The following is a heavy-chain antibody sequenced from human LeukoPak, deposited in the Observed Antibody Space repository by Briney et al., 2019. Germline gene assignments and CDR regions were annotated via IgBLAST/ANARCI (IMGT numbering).Heavy chain of an antibody. D-gene: IGHD3-10*01. Sequence: SETLSLTCAVSGVSISSGGYSWSWIRQPPGKGLEWIGYIYHSGSTYYNPSLKSRVTISVDRSKNQFSLKLSSVTAADTAVYYCARVSVTMVRGVDYWGQGTLATVSS. V-gene: IGHV4-30-2*01. J-gene: IGHJ4*02. CDR1: GVSISSGGYS. CDR3: ARVSVTMVRGVDY. CDR2: IYHSGST.